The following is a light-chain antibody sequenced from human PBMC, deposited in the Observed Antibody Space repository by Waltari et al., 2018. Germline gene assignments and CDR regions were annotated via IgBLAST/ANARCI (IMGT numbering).Light chain of an antibody. CDR2: EVS. V-gene: IGLV2-14*01. CDR1: SSDGGGYNY. CDR3: SSYTSSSTYV. J-gene: IGLJ1*01. Sequence: QSALTQPASVSGSPGQSITTSCTGTSSDGGGYNYVSWYQQHPGKAPKLMIYEVSHRPSGVSNRFSGSKSGNTASLTISGLQAEDEADYYCSSYTSSSTYVFGTGTKVTVL.